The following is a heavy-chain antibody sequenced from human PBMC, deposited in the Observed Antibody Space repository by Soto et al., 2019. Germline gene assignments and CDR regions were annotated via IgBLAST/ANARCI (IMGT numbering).Heavy chain of an antibody. V-gene: IGHV4-59*04. CDR1: GGSISSYY. J-gene: IGHJ4*02. Sequence: SETLSLTCTVSGGSISSYYWSWIRQPPGKGLEWIGYIYYSGSTYYNPSLKSRVTISVDTSKNQFSLKLSSVTAADTAVYYCARLNSYIDYWGQGTLVTVSS. CDR2: IYYSGST. CDR3: ARLNSYIDY. D-gene: IGHD5-18*01.